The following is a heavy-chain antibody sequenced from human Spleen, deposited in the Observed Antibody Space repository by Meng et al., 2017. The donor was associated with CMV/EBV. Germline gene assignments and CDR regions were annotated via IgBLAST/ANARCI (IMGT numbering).Heavy chain of an antibody. V-gene: IGHV4-59*12. D-gene: IGHD2-2*01. J-gene: IGHJ3*02. CDR3: ARFTRGVYCSSISCYGEAFDI. CDR2: IYYTGIT. Sequence: SETLSLTCTVSGGSISYSYWSWIRQTPGKGLEWIGYIYYTGITKYSPSLKSRVTILIDTSKTQFSLKLSFVTAADTAVYYCARFTRGVYCSSISCYGEAFDIWGQGTMVTVSS. CDR1: GGSISYSY.